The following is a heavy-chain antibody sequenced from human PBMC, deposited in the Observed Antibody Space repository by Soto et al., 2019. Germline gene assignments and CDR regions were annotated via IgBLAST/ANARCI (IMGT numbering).Heavy chain of an antibody. Sequence: SETLSLTCTVSGGSISSYYWSWIRQPPGKGLEWIGYIYYSGSTNYNPSLKSRVTISVDTSKNQFSLKLSSVTAADTAVYYCARGGYDYIWGSYLEQYYFDYWGQGTLVTSPQ. CDR1: GGSISSYY. J-gene: IGHJ4*02. CDR2: IYYSGST. CDR3: ARGGYDYIWGSYLEQYYFDY. D-gene: IGHD3-16*02. V-gene: IGHV4-59*01.